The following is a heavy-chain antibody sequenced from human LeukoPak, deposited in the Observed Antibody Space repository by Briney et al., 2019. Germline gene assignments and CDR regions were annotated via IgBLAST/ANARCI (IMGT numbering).Heavy chain of an antibody. CDR1: GDSVSSNSAA. CDR3: ARSKTSGYSSSWYDY. V-gene: IGHV6-1*01. D-gene: IGHD6-13*01. J-gene: IGHJ4*02. CDR2: TYYRSKWYN. Sequence: SXTLSLTFAISGDSVSSNSAAWNWIRQSPSRGLEWLGRTYYRSKWYNDYAVSVKSRITINPDTSKNQFSLQLNSVTPEDTAVYYCARSKTSGYSSSWYDYWGQGTLVTVSS.